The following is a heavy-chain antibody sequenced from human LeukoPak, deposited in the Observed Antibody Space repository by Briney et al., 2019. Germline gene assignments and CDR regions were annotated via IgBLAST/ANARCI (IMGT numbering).Heavy chain of an antibody. CDR3: ARRPRGLEWFFDY. Sequence: SETLSLTCTVSGASISSSSYYWGWIRQPPGKGLEWIGNIYYSGSTYYNPSLRSRVTIPVDTSKNQVSLNLSSVTAADTAVYYCARRPRGLEWFFDYWGQGTLVTVSS. V-gene: IGHV4-39*01. D-gene: IGHD3-3*01. CDR2: IYYSGST. J-gene: IGHJ4*02. CDR1: GASISSSSYY.